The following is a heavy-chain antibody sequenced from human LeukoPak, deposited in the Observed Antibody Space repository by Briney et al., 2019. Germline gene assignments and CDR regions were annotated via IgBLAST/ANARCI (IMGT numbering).Heavy chain of an antibody. D-gene: IGHD1-26*01. CDR1: VGSISSSSYY. J-gene: IGHJ3*02. CDR2: IHYSGST. Sequence: PSETLSLTCTVSVGSISSSSYYWGWIRQPPGKGLEWIGNIHYSGSTYYNPSLKSRVTISVDTSKNQFSLKLSSVTAADTAVYYCATMGATQGKKENAFDIWGQGTMVTVSS. V-gene: IGHV4-39*01. CDR3: ATMGATQGKKENAFDI.